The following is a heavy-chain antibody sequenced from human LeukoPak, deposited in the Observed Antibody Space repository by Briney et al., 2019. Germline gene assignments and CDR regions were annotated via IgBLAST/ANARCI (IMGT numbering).Heavy chain of an antibody. Sequence: GGSLRLSCAASGFTFSSYGMHWVRQAPGKGLEWVVFIRYYGSNKYYADSVKGRFTISRDNSKNTLYLQMNSLRAEDTAVYYCAKAMRVQSWFDPWGQGTLVTVSS. V-gene: IGHV3-30*02. CDR3: AKAMRVQSWFDP. CDR2: IRYYGSNK. D-gene: IGHD1-1*01. CDR1: GFTFSSYG. J-gene: IGHJ5*02.